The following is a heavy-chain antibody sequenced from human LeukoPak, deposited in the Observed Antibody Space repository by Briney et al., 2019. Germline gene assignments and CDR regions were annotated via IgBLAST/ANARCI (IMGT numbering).Heavy chain of an antibody. D-gene: IGHD6-13*01. J-gene: IGHJ4*02. CDR1: GFTFSSYA. V-gene: IGHV3-23*01. CDR2: ISGSGGST. Sequence: GGSLRLSCAASGFTFSSYAMSWVRQAPGKGLEWFSAISGSGGSTYYADSVKGRFTISRDNSKNTLYLQMNSLRAEDTAVYYCXRDXSLYSSSWAFDYWGQGTLVTVSS. CDR3: XRDXSLYSSSWAFDY.